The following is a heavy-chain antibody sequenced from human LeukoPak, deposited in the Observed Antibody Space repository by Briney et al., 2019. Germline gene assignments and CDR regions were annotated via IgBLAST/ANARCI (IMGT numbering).Heavy chain of an antibody. Sequence: PSETLSLTCTVSGGSISSYYWSWIRQPPGKGLEWIGSIYYSGSTYYNPSLKSRVTISVDTSKNQFSLKLSSVTAADTAVYYCARMESGGDDAFDIWGQGTMVTVSS. CDR2: IYYSGST. CDR3: ARMESGGDDAFDI. V-gene: IGHV4-59*12. D-gene: IGHD3-10*01. CDR1: GGSISSYY. J-gene: IGHJ3*02.